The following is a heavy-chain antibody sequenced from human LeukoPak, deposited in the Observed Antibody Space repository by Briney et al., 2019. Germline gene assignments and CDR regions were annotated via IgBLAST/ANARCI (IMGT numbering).Heavy chain of an antibody. CDR2: IRSNSDGGTI. D-gene: IGHD3-22*01. Sequence: GGSLRLSCATSGFTFSNAWMNWVRQAPGKGLEWVGRIRSNSDGGTIDYAAPVKGRFTLSRDDTKTTLYLQMNSLQTEDTAVYYCATDFYDSTWGQGTLVTVSS. CDR1: GFTFSNAW. CDR3: ATDFYDST. V-gene: IGHV3-15*07. J-gene: IGHJ5*02.